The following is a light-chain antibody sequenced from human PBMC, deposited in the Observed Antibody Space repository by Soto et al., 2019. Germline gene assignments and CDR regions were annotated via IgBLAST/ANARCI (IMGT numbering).Light chain of an antibody. Sequence: EIVLTQSPVPLSLSPGERATLSCWSSQSVDSYLAWYQQIPGQAPRLLIYDATNRATGIPARFRGSGSGTDFTLTISSLQSKDFSVYYCQQYNNWHPLTFGGGTKVDIK. CDR1: QSVDSY. CDR2: DAT. CDR3: QQYNNWHPLT. V-gene: IGKV3-11*01. J-gene: IGKJ4*01.